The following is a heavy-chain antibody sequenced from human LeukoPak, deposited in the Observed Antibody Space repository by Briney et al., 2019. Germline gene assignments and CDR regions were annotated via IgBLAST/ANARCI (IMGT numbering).Heavy chain of an antibody. CDR3: AKDDFWSGYSDY. CDR1: GFTFSSYA. D-gene: IGHD3-3*01. CDR2: ISGSGGST. J-gene: IGHJ4*02. V-gene: IGHV3-23*01. Sequence: PGGSLRLSCAASGFTFSSYAMSWVRQAPGKGLEWVSAISGSGGSTYYADSVKGRFTVSRDNSKNTLYLQMNSLRAEDTAVYYCAKDDFWSGYSDYWGQGTLVTVSS.